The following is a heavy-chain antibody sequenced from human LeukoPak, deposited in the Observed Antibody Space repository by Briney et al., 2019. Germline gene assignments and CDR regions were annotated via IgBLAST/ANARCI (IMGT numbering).Heavy chain of an antibody. J-gene: IGHJ4*02. Sequence: GGSLRLSSAASGFTFRSYTMHWVRQAPGKGLEWVSAISYKGSYKYYADSVRGRFTISRDNAKNTLYLQMNSLRAEDTAMYYGDRGVVEDYSGADGFDYWGQGTLVTVSS. CDR2: ISYKGSYK. D-gene: IGHD5-12*01. CDR3: DRGVVEDYSGADGFDY. V-gene: IGHV3-30-3*01. CDR1: GFTFRSYT.